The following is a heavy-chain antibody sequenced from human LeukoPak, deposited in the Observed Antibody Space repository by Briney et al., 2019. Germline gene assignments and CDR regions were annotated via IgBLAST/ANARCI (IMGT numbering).Heavy chain of an antibody. V-gene: IGHV3-30*02. J-gene: IGHJ4*02. CDR2: IRYDGSNK. Sequence: PGGSLRLSCAASGFTFSSYGMHWVRQAPGKGLEWVAFIRYDGSNKYYADSVKGRFTISRDNSKNTLYLQMNSLRAEDTAVYYCAKDREFSCSSTSCYGWDYWGQGTLVTASS. CDR1: GFTFSSYG. D-gene: IGHD2-2*01. CDR3: AKDREFSCSSTSCYGWDY.